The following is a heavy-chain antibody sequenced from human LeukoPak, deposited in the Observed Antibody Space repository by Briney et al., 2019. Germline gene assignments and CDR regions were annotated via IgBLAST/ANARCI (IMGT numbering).Heavy chain of an antibody. J-gene: IGHJ4*02. V-gene: IGHV3-7*01. Sequence: PGGSLRLSCAASGFSFSSYWMSWVRQAPGKGLEWVANINPDGSNMLYVDSVKGGFTISTDNAKNSLYLQMNNLRAEDTAVYFCVSGFLQWLYWGQGTLVTVSS. CDR1: GFSFSSYW. CDR3: VSGFLQWLY. CDR2: INPDGSNM. D-gene: IGHD3-3*01.